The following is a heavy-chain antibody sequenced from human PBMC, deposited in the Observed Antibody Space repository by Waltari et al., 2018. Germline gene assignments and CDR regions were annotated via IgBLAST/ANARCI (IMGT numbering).Heavy chain of an antibody. CDR1: GFTFTNHY. D-gene: IGHD6-25*01. Sequence: EVQLVESGGGLVQPGGSVTLSCAASGFTFTNHYMNWVRQAPGRGREWIGLKKNKAENYITDYAASVQGRFSVSRDDSRNSLFLQMNSLETEDTAVYYCARDTAAALDYWGQGTLVTVSS. CDR3: ARDTAAALDY. CDR2: KKNKAENYIT. J-gene: IGHJ4*02. V-gene: IGHV3-72*01.